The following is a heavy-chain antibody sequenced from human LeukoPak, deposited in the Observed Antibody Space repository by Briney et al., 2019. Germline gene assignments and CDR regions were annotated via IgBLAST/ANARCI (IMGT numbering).Heavy chain of an antibody. Sequence: PSGTLSLTCTVSGGSISSYYWSWIRQPPGKGLEWIGYIYYSGSTNYDPSLKSRVTISVDTSKNQFSLKLSSVTAADTAVYYCARFGSSSTNGDAFDIWGQGTMVTVSS. J-gene: IGHJ3*02. D-gene: IGHD2-2*01. V-gene: IGHV4-59*01. CDR3: ARFGSSSTNGDAFDI. CDR2: IYYSGST. CDR1: GGSISSYY.